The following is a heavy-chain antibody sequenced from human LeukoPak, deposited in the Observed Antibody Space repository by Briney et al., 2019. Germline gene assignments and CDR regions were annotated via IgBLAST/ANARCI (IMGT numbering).Heavy chain of an antibody. J-gene: IGHJ5*02. Sequence: PSETLSLTCALYSRSFGGYYASSIRQPPGKGLEWIGEINHSGSTNYNPSLKSRVTISVDTSKNQFSLKLSSETAADTAAYFGTRGISARRPNGFDPWGQGTLVTVSS. V-gene: IGHV4-34*01. CDR3: TRGISARRPNGFDP. D-gene: IGHD6-6*01. CDR1: SRSFGGYY. CDR2: INHSGST.